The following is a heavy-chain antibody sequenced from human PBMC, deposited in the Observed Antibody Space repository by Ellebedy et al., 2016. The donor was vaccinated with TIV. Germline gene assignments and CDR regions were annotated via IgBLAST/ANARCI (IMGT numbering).Heavy chain of an antibody. CDR2: INQDGSQK. Sequence: PGGSLRLSCAASGFTFRHYAMNWVRQAPGKGLEWVASINQDGSQKYSVESVKGRFTIARDNAKNSLYLQMNSLRTEDTAVYYCARDVGDYWGQGTLVTVSS. CDR3: ARDVGDY. CDR1: GFTFRHYA. V-gene: IGHV3-7*03. J-gene: IGHJ4*02.